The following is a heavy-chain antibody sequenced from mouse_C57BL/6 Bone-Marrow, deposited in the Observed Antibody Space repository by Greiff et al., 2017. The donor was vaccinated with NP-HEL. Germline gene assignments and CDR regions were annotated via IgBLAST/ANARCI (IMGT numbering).Heavy chain of an antibody. Sequence: QVQLQQPGAELVRPGTSVKLSCKASGYTFTSYWMHWVKQRPGQGLEWIGVIDPSDSYTNYNPKFKGKATLTVDTSSSTAYMQLSSLTSEDSAVYYCARETDGYSAWFAYWGQGTLVTVSA. V-gene: IGHV1-59*01. CDR3: ARETDGYSAWFAY. J-gene: IGHJ3*01. CDR1: GYTFTSYW. D-gene: IGHD2-3*01. CDR2: IDPSDSYT.